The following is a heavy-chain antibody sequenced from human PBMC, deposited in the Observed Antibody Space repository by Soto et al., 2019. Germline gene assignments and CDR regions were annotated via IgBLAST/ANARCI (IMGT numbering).Heavy chain of an antibody. CDR2: ISAYNGNT. J-gene: IGHJ6*02. Sequence: QVQLVQSGAEVKKPGASVKVSCKASGYTFTSYGISWVRQAPGQGLEWMGWISAYNGNTNYAQKVQGRVTMTTDTSTSTDYMELRSLRSDYTAVYYCARSKQAAADPYAYYFDGMDVWGQGTTVTVSS. CDR3: ARSKQAAADPYAYYFDGMDV. CDR1: GYTFTSYG. D-gene: IGHD6-13*01. V-gene: IGHV1-18*01.